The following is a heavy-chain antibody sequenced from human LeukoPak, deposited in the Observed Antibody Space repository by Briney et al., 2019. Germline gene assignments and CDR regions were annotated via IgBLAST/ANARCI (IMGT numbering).Heavy chain of an antibody. V-gene: IGHV3-23*01. J-gene: IGHJ2*01. CDR3: AKDRHYYDSSGYYYWNFDL. CDR1: GLTFSSYA. D-gene: IGHD3-22*01. CDR2: ISGSGGST. Sequence: PGGSLRLSCAASGLTFSSYAMSWVRQAPGKGLEWVSAISGSGGSTYYADSVKGRFTISRDNSKNTLYLQMNSLRAEDTAVYYCAKDRHYYDSSGYYYWNFDLWGRGTLVTVSS.